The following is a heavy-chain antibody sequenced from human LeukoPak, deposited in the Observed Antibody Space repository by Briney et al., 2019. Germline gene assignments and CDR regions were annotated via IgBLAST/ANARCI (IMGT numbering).Heavy chain of an antibody. D-gene: IGHD3-3*01. CDR2: INPNSGGT. CDR1: GYTFTGYY. Sequence: ASVKVSCKASGYTFTGYYMHWVRQAPGQGLEWMGWINPNSGGTNCAQKFQGRVTMTRDTSISTAYMELSRLRSDDTAVYYCARAPDFWSGYYTGRAFDIWGQGTMVTVSS. V-gene: IGHV1-2*02. J-gene: IGHJ3*02. CDR3: ARAPDFWSGYYTGRAFDI.